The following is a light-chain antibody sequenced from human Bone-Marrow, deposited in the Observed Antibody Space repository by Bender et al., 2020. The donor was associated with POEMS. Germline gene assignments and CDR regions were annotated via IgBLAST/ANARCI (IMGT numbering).Light chain of an antibody. CDR1: GSNIGGYP. CDR3: VAGDASLNGWV. J-gene: IGLJ3*02. Sequence: QSVLTQPPSVSGTPGQRVTISCSGSGSNIGGYPVNWYQQLPGTAPRLLIYTNNERPSGVPDRFSGSKSDTSASLAITELQCDDVAIYFCVAGDASLNGWVFGGGTKLTVL. V-gene: IGLV1-44*01. CDR2: TNN.